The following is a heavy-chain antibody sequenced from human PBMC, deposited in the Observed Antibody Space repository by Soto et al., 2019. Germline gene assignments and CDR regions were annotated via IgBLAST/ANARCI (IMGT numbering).Heavy chain of an antibody. CDR3: ARERLGYCSSTSCYSAPNWFDP. V-gene: IGHV4-34*01. Sequence: SETLSLTCAVYGGSFSGYYWSWIRQPPGEGLEWIGEINHSGSTNYNPSLKSRVTISVDTSKNQFSLKLSSVTAADTAVYYCARERLGYCSSTSCYSAPNWFDPWGQGTLVTVSS. D-gene: IGHD2-2*01. CDR1: GGSFSGYY. J-gene: IGHJ5*02. CDR2: INHSGST.